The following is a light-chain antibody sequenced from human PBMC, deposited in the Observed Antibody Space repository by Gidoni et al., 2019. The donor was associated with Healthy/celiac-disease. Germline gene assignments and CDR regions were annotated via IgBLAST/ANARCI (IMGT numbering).Light chain of an antibody. Sequence: QTVVTQEPSLTVSPGGTVTLTCASSTGAVTSGYYPNWFQQKPGQAPRSLIYSTSNKQPWTPSRFSGSLLGGKAALTLSGVQPEDEAEYYCLLYYGGAQLWVFGGGTKLTVL. CDR1: TGAVTSGYY. V-gene: IGLV7-43*01. CDR3: LLYYGGAQLWV. J-gene: IGLJ3*02. CDR2: STS.